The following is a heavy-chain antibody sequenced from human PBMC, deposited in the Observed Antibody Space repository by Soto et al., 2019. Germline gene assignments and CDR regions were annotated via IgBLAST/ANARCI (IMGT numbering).Heavy chain of an antibody. J-gene: IGHJ4*02. CDR3: AADYGDYNSDFDY. CDR1: GGSISSSSYY. V-gene: IGHV4-39*01. CDR2: IYYSGST. Sequence: SETLSLTCTVSGGSISSSSYYWGWIRQPPGKGLEWIGSIYYSGSTYYNPSLKSRVTISVDTSKNQFSLKLSSVTAADTGVYYCAADYGDYNSDFDYWGQGTLVTVSS. D-gene: IGHD4-17*01.